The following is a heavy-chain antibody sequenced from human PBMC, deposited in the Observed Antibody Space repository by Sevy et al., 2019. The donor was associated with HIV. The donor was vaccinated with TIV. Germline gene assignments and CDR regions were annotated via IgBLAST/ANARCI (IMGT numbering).Heavy chain of an antibody. CDR1: GVTFSSYA. Sequence: GGSLRLSCADSGVTFSSYAMSWVRQAPGKGLEWVSTISGHGGSTYYADSVKGRFTISRDNSKKTVDLQMNSLRAGDTAVYYCAREDSGYEYWGQGTLVTVSS. D-gene: IGHD5-12*01. J-gene: IGHJ4*02. CDR2: ISGHGGST. V-gene: IGHV3-23*01. CDR3: AREDSGYEY.